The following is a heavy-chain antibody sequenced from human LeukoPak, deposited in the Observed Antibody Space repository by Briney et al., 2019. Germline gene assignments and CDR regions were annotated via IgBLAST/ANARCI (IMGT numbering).Heavy chain of an antibody. D-gene: IGHD5-18*01. CDR1: GFTLSSYW. Sequence: GGSLTLFCAASGFTLSSYWMHWLRQAPGKGLVCVSRINSYVSSTRYADCVKGRFTISRDNAKNTLYLQMNSLRAEDTAVYYCARWTQLWRNYYYYYMDVWGKGTTVTVSS. J-gene: IGHJ6*03. CDR2: INSYVSST. CDR3: ARWTQLWRNYYYYYMDV. V-gene: IGHV3-74*01.